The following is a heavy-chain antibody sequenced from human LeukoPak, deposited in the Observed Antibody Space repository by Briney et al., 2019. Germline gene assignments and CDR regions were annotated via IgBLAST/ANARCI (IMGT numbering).Heavy chain of an antibody. D-gene: IGHD5-12*01. V-gene: IGHV4-34*01. CDR1: GGSFSGYY. CDR2: INHSGTT. Sequence: SETLSLTCAVSGGSFSGYYWTWIRQSPGKGLEWIGEINHSGTTNYNPSLTRRVTMSVDTSKNQFSLKLSAATAADTAVYYCARARRGYVRLDYWGQGTLVTVSS. J-gene: IGHJ4*02. CDR3: ARARRGYVRLDY.